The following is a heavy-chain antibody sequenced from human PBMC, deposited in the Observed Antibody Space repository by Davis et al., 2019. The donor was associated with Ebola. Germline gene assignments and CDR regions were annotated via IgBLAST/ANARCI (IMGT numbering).Heavy chain of an antibody. Sequence: PSETLSLTCTVSGVSISRHYWSWIRQPPGKGLEWIGIIYDSGRTNYNPSLKSRVTISADTSKNQFSLKLRSVTAADTAVYYCVRFGYGAYWGQGTLVTVSP. CDR2: IYDSGRT. D-gene: IGHD3-22*01. V-gene: IGHV4-59*11. CDR3: VRFGYGAY. CDR1: GVSISRHY. J-gene: IGHJ4*02.